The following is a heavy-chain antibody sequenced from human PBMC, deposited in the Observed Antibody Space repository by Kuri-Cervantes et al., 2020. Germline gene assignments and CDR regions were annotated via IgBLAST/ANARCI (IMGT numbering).Heavy chain of an antibody. V-gene: IGHV1-8*01. CDR3: ARRWAAAGKGNWFDP. D-gene: IGHD6-13*01. CDR2: MNPNSGNT. CDR1: GYTLPSYD. Sequence: ASVKVSCKASGYTLPSYDINWVRQATGQGLEWMGWMNPNSGNTGYAQKFQGRVTMTRNTSISTAYMELSSLRSEDTAVYYCARRWAAAGKGNWFDPWGQGTLVTVSS. J-gene: IGHJ5*02.